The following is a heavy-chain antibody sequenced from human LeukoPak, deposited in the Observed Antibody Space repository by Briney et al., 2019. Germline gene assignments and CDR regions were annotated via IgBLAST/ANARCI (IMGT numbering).Heavy chain of an antibody. Sequence: SETLSLTCTVSGGSISSYYWSWIRQPPGRGLEWIGYIYYSGSTNYNPSLKSRVTISVDTSKNQFSLKLSSVTAADTAVYYCAREIGGSATGFDYWGQGTLVTVSS. CDR3: AREIGGSATGFDY. J-gene: IGHJ4*02. V-gene: IGHV4-59*01. D-gene: IGHD1-26*01. CDR1: GGSISSYY. CDR2: IYYSGST.